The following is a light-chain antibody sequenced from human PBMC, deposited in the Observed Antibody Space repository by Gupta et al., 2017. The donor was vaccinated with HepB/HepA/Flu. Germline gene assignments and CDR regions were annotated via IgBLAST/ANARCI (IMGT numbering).Light chain of an antibody. J-gene: IGKJ2*01. CDR3: QQDDNAPYT. CDR1: QDIRQF. Sequence: DIHLTQSPSVLSASVGDKVTITCQASQDIRQFLNWFQQKPGKAPELLISGVSNVQAGVPSRFSGAGDGTDFVLTINRLQPEDSATYCCQQDDNAPYTFGQGSKLLI. V-gene: IGKV1-33*01. CDR2: GVS.